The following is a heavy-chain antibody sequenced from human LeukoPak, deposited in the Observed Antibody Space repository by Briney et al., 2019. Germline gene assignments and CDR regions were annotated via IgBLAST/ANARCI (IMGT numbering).Heavy chain of an antibody. D-gene: IGHD5-18*01. Sequence: ASVKVSCKASGYTLTSYYMHWVRQAPGQGLEWMGIINPSGGSTSYAQKFQGRVTMTRDTSTSTVYMELSSLRSEDTAVYYCATTPRRGYSYGSVVPHPGLGGLDYWGQGTLVTVSS. V-gene: IGHV1-46*01. CDR2: INPSGGST. CDR1: GYTLTSYY. CDR3: ATTPRRGYSYGSVVPHPGLGGLDY. J-gene: IGHJ4*02.